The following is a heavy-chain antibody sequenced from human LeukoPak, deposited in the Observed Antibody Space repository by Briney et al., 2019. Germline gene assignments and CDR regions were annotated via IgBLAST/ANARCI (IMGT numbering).Heavy chain of an antibody. CDR1: GGSFSGYY. CDR3: ARHCSGGSCYLDAFDI. V-gene: IGHV4-34*01. CDR2: INHSGST. Sequence: SETLSLTCAVYGGSFSGYYWSWIRQPPGKGLEWIGEINHSGSTNYNPSLKSRVAISVDTSKNQFSLKLSSVTAADTAVYYCARHCSGGSCYLDAFDIWGQGTMVTVSS. J-gene: IGHJ3*02. D-gene: IGHD2-15*01.